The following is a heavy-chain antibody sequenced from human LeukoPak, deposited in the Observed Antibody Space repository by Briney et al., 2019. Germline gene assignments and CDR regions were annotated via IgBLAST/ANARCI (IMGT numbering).Heavy chain of an antibody. D-gene: IGHD3-10*01. CDR3: ASMSQPSGSFDL. CDR1: GDSISSYY. J-gene: IGHJ4*02. CDR2: FHITGST. V-gene: IGHV4-4*07. Sequence: PSETLFLTCTVSGDSISSYYWSWIRQPAGKGLEWIGRFHITGSTTYNPSLKSRVSISVDASRNQFSLKLRSVTAADTAVYYCASMSQPSGSFDLWGQGTLVTVSS.